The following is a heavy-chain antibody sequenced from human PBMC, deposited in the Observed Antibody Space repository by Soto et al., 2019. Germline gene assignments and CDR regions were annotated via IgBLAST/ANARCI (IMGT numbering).Heavy chain of an antibody. D-gene: IGHD6-19*01. CDR1: GFTFSSYG. V-gene: IGHV3-33*01. CDR2: IWYDGSNK. J-gene: IGHJ4*02. Sequence: QVQLVESGGGVVQPGRSLRLSCAASGFTFSSYGMHWVRQAPGKGLEWVAVIWYDGSNKYYADSVKGRFTISRDNSKNTLYLQMNSLRAEDTAVYYCVRSIAVAGGRFDSWGQGTLVTVSP. CDR3: VRSIAVAGGRFDS.